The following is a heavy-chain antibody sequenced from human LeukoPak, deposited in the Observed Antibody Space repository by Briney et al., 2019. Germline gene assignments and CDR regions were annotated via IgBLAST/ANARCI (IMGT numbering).Heavy chain of an antibody. D-gene: IGHD5-24*01. J-gene: IGHJ4*02. CDR1: GYTVTDYW. V-gene: IGHV5-51*01. CDR2: IYLDDSDT. Sequence: PGESLKISCNASGYTVTDYWIGWVRQLPGKGLEWMGIIYLDDSDTRYSPSFQGQVTISADKSISTAYLQWSSLKASDSATYYCARRGIRDGYNYADYWGQGTLLTVSS. CDR3: ARRGIRDGYNYADY.